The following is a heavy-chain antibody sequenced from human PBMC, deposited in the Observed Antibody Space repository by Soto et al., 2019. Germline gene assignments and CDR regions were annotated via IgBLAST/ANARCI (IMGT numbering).Heavy chain of an antibody. D-gene: IGHD2-15*01. CDR2: FNYSGST. CDR3: ARGGSSSPRVFDY. Sequence: SGILSLTCTSFGASMRDYVWGWIRQPPGKGLEWMGYFNYSGSTNYTPALKCRVTISVDTSKNQFSLRLSSVTAADTAVYYCARGGSSSPRVFDYRGQGTLVTVSS. CDR1: GASMRDYV. V-gene: IGHV4-59*12. J-gene: IGHJ4*02.